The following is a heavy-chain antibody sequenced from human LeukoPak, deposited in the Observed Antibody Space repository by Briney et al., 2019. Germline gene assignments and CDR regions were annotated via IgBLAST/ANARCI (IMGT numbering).Heavy chain of an antibody. V-gene: IGHV3-48*01. J-gene: IGHJ4*02. CDR2: ISSSSSTM. CDR3: ARDACSSTSCYFDY. CDR1: GFTFSIYS. Sequence: GGSLRLSCADSGFTFSIYSMNWVRQAPGRGLEWVSYISSSSSTMYYADSVKGRFTISRDNAKNSLYLQMNSLRAEDTAVYYCARDACSSTSCYFDYWGQGTLVTVSS. D-gene: IGHD2-2*01.